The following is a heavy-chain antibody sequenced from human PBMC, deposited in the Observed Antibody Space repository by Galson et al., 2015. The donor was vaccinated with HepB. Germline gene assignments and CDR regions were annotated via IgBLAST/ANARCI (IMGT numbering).Heavy chain of an antibody. V-gene: IGHV1-2*02. D-gene: IGHD3-3*01. CDR1: GYTFTGYY. CDR2: INPNSGGT. J-gene: IGHJ6*02. CDR3: AMRSGFYYYYGMDV. Sequence: SVKVSCKASGYTFTGYYMHWVRQAPGQGLEWMGWINPNSGGTNYAQKFQGRVTMTRDTSISTAYMDLSRLRSDDTAVYYCAMRSGFYYYYGMDVWGQGTTVTVSS.